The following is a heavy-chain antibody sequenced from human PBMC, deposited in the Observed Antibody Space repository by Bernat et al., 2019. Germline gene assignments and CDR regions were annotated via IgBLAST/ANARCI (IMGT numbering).Heavy chain of an antibody. Sequence: QVQLQESGPGLVKPSQTLSLTRTVSGGSISSGGYYWSWIRQHPGKGLEWIGYIYYSGSTYYNPSLKSRVTISVDTSKNQFSLKLSSVTAADTAVYYCARDRGITMIGALGRGAFDIWGQGTMVTVSS. CDR2: IYYSGST. CDR3: ARDRGITMIGALGRGAFDI. CDR1: GGSISSGGYY. J-gene: IGHJ3*02. D-gene: IGHD3-22*01. V-gene: IGHV4-31*03.